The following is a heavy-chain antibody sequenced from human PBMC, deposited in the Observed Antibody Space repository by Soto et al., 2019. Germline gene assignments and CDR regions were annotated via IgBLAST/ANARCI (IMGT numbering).Heavy chain of an antibody. Sequence: QVQLVESGGGVVQPGRSLRLSCATSGFTFRNHGMHWVRQAPGKGLEWVTVIYYDGSNKYYADSVKGRFTISRDISKNTLYLQMNSLRAEDTAVYYCARAGGMDVWGQGTTVTVSS. CDR2: IYYDGSNK. V-gene: IGHV3-30*19. CDR3: ARAGGMDV. CDR1: GFTFRNHG. J-gene: IGHJ6*02. D-gene: IGHD3-10*01.